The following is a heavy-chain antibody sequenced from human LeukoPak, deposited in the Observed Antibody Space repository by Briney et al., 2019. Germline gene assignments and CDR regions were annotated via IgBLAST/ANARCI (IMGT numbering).Heavy chain of an antibody. CDR3: ARDNSFFYDFGQMNVFDP. D-gene: IGHD3-3*01. Sequence: SVKVSCKASGGTFSSYAISWVRQAPGQGLEWMGGIIPIFGTANYAQKFQGRVTITADESTSTAYMELSSLRSEDTAVYYCARDNSFFYDFGQMNVFDPWGQGTLVTVSS. CDR2: IIPIFGTA. V-gene: IGHV1-69*01. J-gene: IGHJ5*02. CDR1: GGTFSSYA.